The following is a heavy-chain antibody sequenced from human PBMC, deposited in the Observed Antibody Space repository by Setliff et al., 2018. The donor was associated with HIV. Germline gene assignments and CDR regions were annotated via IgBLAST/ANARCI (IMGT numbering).Heavy chain of an antibody. Sequence: PSETLSLTCAVYGGSLSGYHWSWIRQSPEKGLEWIGEINHSGSTKYNPSLKSRVNISVDTSKNQFSLKLTSVTAADTALFYCARGGRKDLADNWGQGTLVTVSS. CDR3: ARGGRKDLADN. CDR2: INHSGST. J-gene: IGHJ4*02. V-gene: IGHV4-34*01. CDR1: GGSLSGYH. D-gene: IGHD3-10*01.